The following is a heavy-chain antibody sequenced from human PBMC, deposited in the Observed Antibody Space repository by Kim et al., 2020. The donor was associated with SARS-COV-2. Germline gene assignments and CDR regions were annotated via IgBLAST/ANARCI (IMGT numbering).Heavy chain of an antibody. V-gene: IGHV1-18*01. Sequence: EQKLQGRVTMTTDTSTSTAYMELRSLRSDDTAVYYCARDGERYDDGVMDVWGQGTTVTVSS. CDR3: ARDGERYDDGVMDV. D-gene: IGHD7-27*01. J-gene: IGHJ6*02.